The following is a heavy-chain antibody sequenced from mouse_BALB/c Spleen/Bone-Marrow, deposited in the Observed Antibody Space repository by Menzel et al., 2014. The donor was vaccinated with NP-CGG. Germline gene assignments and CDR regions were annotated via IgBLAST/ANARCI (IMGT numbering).Heavy chain of an antibody. CDR1: GFTFSSYG. V-gene: IGHV5-6*03. J-gene: IGHJ4*01. D-gene: IGHD4-1*01. CDR3: TRRTGTDYYAMDY. CDR2: ISSGGIYT. Sequence: DVKLVESGGGLVKLGGSLKLSCAASGFTFSSYGMSWVRQTPDKRLEWVATISSGGIYTYYPDSVKGRFTISRDNAKNTLYLQMSSLKSEDTAMYYCTRRTGTDYYAMDYWGQGTSVSVSS.